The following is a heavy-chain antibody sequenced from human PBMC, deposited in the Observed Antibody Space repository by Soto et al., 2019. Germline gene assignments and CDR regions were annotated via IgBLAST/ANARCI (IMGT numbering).Heavy chain of an antibody. V-gene: IGHV4-30-4*01. CDR1: GGSTSSDNY. Sequence: PSETLSLTCTVSGGSTSSDNYWSCIRRPPGKGLEWIGHIYYSGNTDYNPSLKSRLAISIDTSKNQFSLKLSSVTAADTAVYFCAREGGESSDGLYYFDSWGQGSLVTVSS. CDR2: IYYSGNT. CDR3: AREGGESSDGLYYFDS. J-gene: IGHJ4*02. D-gene: IGHD3-16*01.